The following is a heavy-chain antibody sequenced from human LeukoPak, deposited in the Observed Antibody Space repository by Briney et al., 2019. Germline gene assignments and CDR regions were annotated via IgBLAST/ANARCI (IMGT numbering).Heavy chain of an antibody. CDR3: ARGAYSSGWYWFDP. V-gene: IGHV3-33*01. CDR2: IWYDGSNK. Sequence: GGSLRLSCAASGFIFSNYGMHWVRQAPGKGLEWVALIWYDGSNKYYTDSVKGRLTISRDNAKNSLYLQMNSLRAEDTAVYYCARGAYSSGWYWFDPWGQGTLVTVSS. J-gene: IGHJ5*02. CDR1: GFIFSNYG. D-gene: IGHD6-19*01.